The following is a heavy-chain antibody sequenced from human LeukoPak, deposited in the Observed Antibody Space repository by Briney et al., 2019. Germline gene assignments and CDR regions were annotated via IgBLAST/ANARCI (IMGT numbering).Heavy chain of an antibody. D-gene: IGHD3-10*01. J-gene: IGHJ4*02. CDR2: ITYGGSNK. CDR1: GFTFSDYG. V-gene: IGHV3-30*02. Sequence: AGGSLRLSCAASGFTFSDYGMHWVRQAPGKGLEWVAFITYGGSNKYYADSVKGRFTISRDNSKNTLYLQMNSLRAEDTAVYYCARGGYYGSGSYEYFDYWGQGTLVTVSS. CDR3: ARGGYYGSGSYEYFDY.